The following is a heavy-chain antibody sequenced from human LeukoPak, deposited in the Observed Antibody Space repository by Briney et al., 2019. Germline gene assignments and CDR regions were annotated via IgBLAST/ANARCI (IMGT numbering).Heavy chain of an antibody. CDR1: GGSISSYY. D-gene: IGHD6-13*01. Sequence: SETLSLTCTVSGGSISSYYWSWIRQPPGKGLEWIGYIYCSGTTNYNPSLKSRVTISVDLSKNQFSLKLSSVTAADTAVYYCARGVYIAAAQYAYWGQGTLVAVSS. CDR3: ARGVYIAAAQYAY. V-gene: IGHV4-59*01. CDR2: IYCSGTT. J-gene: IGHJ4*02.